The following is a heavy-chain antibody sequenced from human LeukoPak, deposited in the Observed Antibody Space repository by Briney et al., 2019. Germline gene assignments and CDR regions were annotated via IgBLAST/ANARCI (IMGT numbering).Heavy chain of an antibody. Sequence: GGSLRLSCAASGITVSSNYMNWVRQAPGKGLEGVSVIYSGGSTYYADSVKGRFTISRDNSKNTVYLQMNSLRAEDTAVYYCARDLAHTQSFDIWGRGTMVTVSS. CDR3: ARDLAHTQSFDI. CDR2: IYSGGST. V-gene: IGHV3-53*01. D-gene: IGHD2-2*02. J-gene: IGHJ3*02. CDR1: GITVSSNY.